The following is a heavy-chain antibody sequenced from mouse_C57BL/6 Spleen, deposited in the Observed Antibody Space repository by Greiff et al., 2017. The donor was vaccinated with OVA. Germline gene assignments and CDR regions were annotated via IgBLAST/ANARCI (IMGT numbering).Heavy chain of an antibody. Sequence: QVQLKESGAELVKPGASVKMSCKASGYTFTTYPIEWMKQNHGKSLEWIGNFHPYNDDTKYNEKFKGKATLTVEKSSSTVYLELSRLTSDDSAVYYCARRSYYSNYDYFDYWGQGTTLTVSS. D-gene: IGHD2-5*01. CDR2: FHPYNDDT. CDR1: GYTFTTYP. V-gene: IGHV1-47*01. CDR3: ARRSYYSNYDYFDY. J-gene: IGHJ2*01.